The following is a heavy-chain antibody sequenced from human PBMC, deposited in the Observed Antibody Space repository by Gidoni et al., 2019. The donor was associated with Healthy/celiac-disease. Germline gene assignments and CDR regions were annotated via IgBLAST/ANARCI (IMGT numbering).Heavy chain of an antibody. CDR1: GGSISSYY. J-gene: IGHJ4*02. V-gene: IGHV4-59*01. CDR3: AGGEYSRNYFDY. D-gene: IGHD6-6*01. Sequence: QVQLQESGRGLVKPSETLSLTCTVSGGSISSYYWSWIRQPPGKGLEWIGYIYYSGSTNYNPSLTRRVTISVDPSKTQFSLKLRSVPAAAPAVYYCAGGEYSRNYFDYWGQGTLVTVSS. CDR2: IYYSGST.